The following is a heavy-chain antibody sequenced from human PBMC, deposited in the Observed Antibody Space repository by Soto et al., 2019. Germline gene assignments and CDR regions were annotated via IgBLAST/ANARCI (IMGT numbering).Heavy chain of an antibody. CDR3: VSYDFWSGSSDY. V-gene: IGHV3-66*01. CDR2: FYTGGST. D-gene: IGHD3-3*01. CDR1: GFTVSSNY. J-gene: IGHJ4*02. Sequence: EVQLVESGGGLVQPGGSLRLSCAVSGFTVSSNYMSWVRQAPGKGLEWVSIFYTGGSTYYSDSVKGRFTISRDNSKNTLYLQMNSLREEDTAVYYCVSYDFWSGSSDYWGQGTLVTVSS.